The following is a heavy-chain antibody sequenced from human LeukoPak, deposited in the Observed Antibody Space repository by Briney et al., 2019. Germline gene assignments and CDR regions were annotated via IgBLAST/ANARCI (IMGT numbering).Heavy chain of an antibody. CDR2: ISNSGGST. D-gene: IGHD6-6*01. Sequence: GGSLRLSCLTSGFTLSTNAMSWVRQAPGKGLEWVSTISNSGGSTYYADSVKGRFTISRDNSKNTLYLQMNSLRAEDTAVYYCAKSIPGADYWGQGTLVTVSS. CDR3: AKSIPGADY. CDR1: GFTLSTNA. V-gene: IGHV3-23*01. J-gene: IGHJ4*02.